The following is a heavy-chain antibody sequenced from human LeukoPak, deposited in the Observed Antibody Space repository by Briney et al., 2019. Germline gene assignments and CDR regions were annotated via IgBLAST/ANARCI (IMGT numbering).Heavy chain of an antibody. V-gene: IGHV3-74*01. CDR3: ARRFGVLFFDY. CDR1: GYSISNSYYW. J-gene: IGHJ4*02. CDR2: INSDGSST. D-gene: IGHD3-10*01. Sequence: PSETLSLTCTVSGYSISNSYYWMHWVRQAPGKGLVWVSRINSDGSSTSYADSVKGRFTIPRDSAKNTLYLQMNSLRAEDTAVYYCARRFGVLFFDYWGQGTLVTVSS.